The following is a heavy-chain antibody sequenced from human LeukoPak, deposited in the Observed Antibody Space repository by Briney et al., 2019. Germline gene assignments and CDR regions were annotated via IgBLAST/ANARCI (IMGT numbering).Heavy chain of an antibody. V-gene: IGHV3-21*01. CDR1: GFTFSSYS. CDR3: ARESPDSSSFDY. CDR2: ISSSSSYI. D-gene: IGHD6-19*01. Sequence: GGSLRLSCAASGFTFSSYSMNWVRQAPGKGLEWVSSISSSSSYIYYADSVKGRFTISRDNAKNSLYLQMNSLRAEDTAVYYCARESPDSSSFDYCGQGTLVTVSS. J-gene: IGHJ4*02.